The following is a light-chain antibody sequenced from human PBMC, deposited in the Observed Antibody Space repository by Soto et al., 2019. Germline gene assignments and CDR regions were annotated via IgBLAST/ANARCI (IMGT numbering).Light chain of an antibody. Sequence: EIVMTQSPGTLSLSPGERATLSCRASQSVSSSYLAWYQQKPGQAPRLLIYGASSRATGIPDRFSGSGSGTDFTLTISRLEPEDFATYYCKHSYSMPIAFGQGTRLEIK. CDR2: GAS. V-gene: IGKV3-20*01. J-gene: IGKJ5*01. CDR3: KHSYSMPIA. CDR1: QSVSSSY.